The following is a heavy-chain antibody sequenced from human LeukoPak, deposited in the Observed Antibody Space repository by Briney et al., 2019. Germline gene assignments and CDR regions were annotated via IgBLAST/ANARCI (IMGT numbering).Heavy chain of an antibody. D-gene: IGHD6-6*01. J-gene: IGHJ4*02. V-gene: IGHV4-34*01. Sequence: SETLSLTCAVYGGSFSDYYWNWIRQPPGKGLEWIGEISHSGSTNYNPSLESRVTISIDTSKKQFSLKLNSVIAADTAVYYCARVDSLSSIDSWGQGTLVTVSS. CDR2: ISHSGST. CDR3: ARVDSLSSIDS. CDR1: GGSFSDYY.